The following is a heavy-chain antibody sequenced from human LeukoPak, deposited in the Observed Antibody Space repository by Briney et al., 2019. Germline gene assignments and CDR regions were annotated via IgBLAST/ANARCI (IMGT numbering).Heavy chain of an antibody. J-gene: IGHJ4*02. CDR1: GGSFSGYY. D-gene: IGHD6-13*01. Sequence: SETLSLTCAVYGGSFSGYYWSWIRQPPGKGLEWIGEINHSGSTNYNPSLKSRVTISVDTSKNQFSLKLSSVTAADTAVYYCAWRHSSSWYFSSLDYWGQGTLVTVSS. V-gene: IGHV4-34*01. CDR3: AWRHSSSWYFSSLDY. CDR2: INHSGST.